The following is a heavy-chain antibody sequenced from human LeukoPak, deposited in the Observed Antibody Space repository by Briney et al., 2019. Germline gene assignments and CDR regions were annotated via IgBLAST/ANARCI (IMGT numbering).Heavy chain of an antibody. J-gene: IGHJ3*02. CDR1: GFTFSSYA. Sequence: GGSLRLSCAASGFTFSSYAMHWVRKPPGKGLEWGAVISYDGSNKYYADSVKGRFTISRDNSKNTLYLQMNSLRAEDTAVYYCARDLPERGGDAFDIWGQGTRVTVSS. V-gene: IGHV3-30*04. CDR2: ISYDGSNK. D-gene: IGHD3-16*01. CDR3: ARDLPERGGDAFDI.